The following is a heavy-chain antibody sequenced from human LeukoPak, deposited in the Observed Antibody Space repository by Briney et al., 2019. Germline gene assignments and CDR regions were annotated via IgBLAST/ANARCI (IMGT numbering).Heavy chain of an antibody. CDR3: ARVPSWKGYMDV. J-gene: IGHJ6*03. CDR2: IISSGDST. V-gene: IGHV3-23*01. D-gene: IGHD1-1*01. Sequence: GGPLRLSCAASGFTFSNYAMSWFRQAPGKGLEWVAAIISSGDSTYYADSVMGRFTISRDNAKNSLYLQMSSLRAEDTAVYYCARVPSWKGYMDVWGKGTTVTVSS. CDR1: GFTFSNYA.